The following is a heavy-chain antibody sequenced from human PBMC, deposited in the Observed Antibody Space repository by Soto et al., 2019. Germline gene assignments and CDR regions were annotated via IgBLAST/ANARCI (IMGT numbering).Heavy chain of an antibody. V-gene: IGHV6-1*01. J-gene: IGHJ5*02. D-gene: IGHD3-10*01. CDR3: ARDPIWFGELWGMGWFDP. CDR2: TYYRSKWYN. CDR1: GDSVSSNSAA. Sequence: SQTLSLTCAISGDSVSSNSAAWNWIRQSPSRGLEWLGRTYYRSKWYNDYAVSVKSRITINPDTSKNQFSLQLNSVTPEDTAVYYCARDPIWFGELWGMGWFDPWGQGTLVTVSS.